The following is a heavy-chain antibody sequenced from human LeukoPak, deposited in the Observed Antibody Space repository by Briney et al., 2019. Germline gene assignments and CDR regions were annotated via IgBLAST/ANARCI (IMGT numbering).Heavy chain of an antibody. CDR3: ARDGLMFHYYDSSGYGY. J-gene: IGHJ4*02. D-gene: IGHD3-22*01. Sequence: ASVKVSCKASGYTFTGYYMHWVRQAPGQGLEWMGWINPNSGGTNYAQKFQGRVTMTRDTSISTAYMELSRLRSDDTAVYYCARDGLMFHYYDSSGYGYWGQGTLVTVSS. V-gene: IGHV1-2*02. CDR2: INPNSGGT. CDR1: GYTFTGYY.